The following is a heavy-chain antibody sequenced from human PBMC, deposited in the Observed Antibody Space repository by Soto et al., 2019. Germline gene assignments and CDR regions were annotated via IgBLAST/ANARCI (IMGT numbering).Heavy chain of an antibody. J-gene: IGHJ5*02. D-gene: IGHD3-3*01. V-gene: IGHV1-69*12. Sequence: QVQLVQSGAEVKEPGSSVNVSCKTSGGTFGNTAVTWVRQVPGQGLEWIGGIVPLFGTANYAQKFRGRVMITGXXXTXTAYMDLSSLRSDDTAIYYCARDGDPGYSFWSGPLGGGRFDTWGQGTLVTVSS. CDR2: IVPLFGTA. CDR1: GGTFGNTA. CDR3: ARDGDPGYSFWSGPLGGGRFDT.